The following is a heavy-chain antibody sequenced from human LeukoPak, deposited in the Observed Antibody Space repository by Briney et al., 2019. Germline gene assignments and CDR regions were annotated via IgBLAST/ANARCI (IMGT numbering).Heavy chain of an antibody. CDR2: IYYSGST. CDR1: GGSISSSSYY. V-gene: IGHV4-39*01. CDR3: ASGGFGELLYLIYFDY. D-gene: IGHD3-10*01. J-gene: IGHJ4*02. Sequence: SETLSLTCTLSGGSISSSSYYWGWIRQPPGKGLVWIGRIYYSGSTYYNPSLKSRVTISVDTSKNQFSLKLSSVTAADTAVYYCASGGFGELLYLIYFDYWGQGTLVTVSS.